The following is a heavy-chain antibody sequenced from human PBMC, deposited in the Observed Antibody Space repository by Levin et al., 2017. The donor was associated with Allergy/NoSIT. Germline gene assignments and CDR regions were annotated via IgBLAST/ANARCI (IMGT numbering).Heavy chain of an antibody. J-gene: IGHJ3*02. CDR1: GGTFSSYA. CDR3: AREPNDYSNYRLGPVSNFLGNAFDI. D-gene: IGHD4-11*01. V-gene: IGHV1-69*01. CDR2: IIPIFGTA. Sequence: GGSLRLSCKASGGTFSSYAISWVRQAPGQGLEWMGGIIPIFGTANYAQKFQGRVTITADESTSTAYMELSSLRSEDTAVYYCAREPNDYSNYRLGPVSNFLGNAFDIWGQGTMVTVSS.